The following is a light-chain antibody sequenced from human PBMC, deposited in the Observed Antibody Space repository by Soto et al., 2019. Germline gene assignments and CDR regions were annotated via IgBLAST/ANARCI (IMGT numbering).Light chain of an antibody. CDR2: DAS. CDR3: TRRVWPVT. V-gene: IGKV3-11*01. J-gene: IGKJ1*01. Sequence: EIMFTQSPANLSLSPGERATLYCRTSQSVSSQLAWYQHKPGQPPRLLIYDASNRATGIKDRFSDSGSGTDFTLAICTLEPEDVAVYYCTRRVWPVTVGQGTTVDI. CDR1: QSVSSQ.